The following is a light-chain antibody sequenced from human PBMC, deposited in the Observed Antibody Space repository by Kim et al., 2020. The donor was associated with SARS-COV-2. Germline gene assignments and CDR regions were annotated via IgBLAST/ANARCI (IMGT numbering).Light chain of an antibody. CDR1: QRVTSSY. CDR2: GAS. Sequence: EIVLTQSPCTLSLSPGERATLSCRASQRVTSSYLGWYQQKPGQAPRLLIYGASSRATGIPDRFSGSGSGTDFTLTISRLEPEDFAVYYCHQYGSSPRTFGQGTKVDIK. J-gene: IGKJ1*01. CDR3: HQYGSSPRT. V-gene: IGKV3-20*01.